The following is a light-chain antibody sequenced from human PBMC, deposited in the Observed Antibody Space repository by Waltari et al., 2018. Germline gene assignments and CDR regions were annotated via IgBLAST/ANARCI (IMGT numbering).Light chain of an antibody. Sequence: IQLTQSPSSLYASTGNRGAITCRASLGIRSYLAWYQQKPGKAPKLLIYAASPLQSGVPSRFSGSGSVTDFSLTISSLQPEDFATYYCQQFNSYPLTFGGGTKVEIK. J-gene: IGKJ4*01. CDR3: QQFNSYPLT. V-gene: IGKV1-9*01. CDR1: LGIRSY. CDR2: AAS.